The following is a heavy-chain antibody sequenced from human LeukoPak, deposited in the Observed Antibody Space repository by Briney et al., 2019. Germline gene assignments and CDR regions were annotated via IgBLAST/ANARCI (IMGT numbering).Heavy chain of an antibody. D-gene: IGHD3-9*01. CDR2: IKSKTDGGTT. V-gene: IGHV3-15*01. Sequence: GGSLRLSCAASGFTFSNAWMSWVRQAPGKGLEWVGRIKSKTDGGTTDYAAPVKGRFTISRDDSKNTLYLQMNSLKTEDTAVYYCTTEFDISTGRRFGYWGQGTLVTVSS. CDR1: GFTFSNAW. CDR3: TTEFDISTGRRFGY. J-gene: IGHJ4*02.